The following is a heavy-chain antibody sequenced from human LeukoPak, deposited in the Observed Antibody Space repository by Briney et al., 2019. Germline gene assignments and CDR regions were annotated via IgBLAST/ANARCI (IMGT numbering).Heavy chain of an antibody. CDR3: ATDLWGSASFDY. CDR2: FDPEDGET. D-gene: IGHD7-27*01. CDR1: GYTPTELS. Sequence: GASVKVSCKVSGYTPTELSMHWVRQAPGKGLEWMGGFDPEDGETIYAQKFQGRVTMTEDTSTDTACMELSSLRSEDTAVYYCATDLWGSASFDYWGQGTLVTVSS. J-gene: IGHJ4*02. V-gene: IGHV1-24*01.